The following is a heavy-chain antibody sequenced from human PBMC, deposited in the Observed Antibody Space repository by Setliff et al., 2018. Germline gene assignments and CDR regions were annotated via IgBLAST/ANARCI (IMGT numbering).Heavy chain of an antibody. D-gene: IGHD3-10*01. V-gene: IGHV4-39*01. CDR2: IYYTGDP. CDR1: GGSFTGTTYY. CDR3: ARHVGSRSRGYNYYYYYMDV. J-gene: IGHJ6*03. Sequence: LSLTCTVSGGSFTGTTYYWGWIRQSPGKGLEWIGSIYYTGDPYYNPSLKSRVTMSVDTSRNQLSLKLTSVTAADTAVYYCARHVGSRSRGYNYYYYYMDVWGKGTTVTVSS.